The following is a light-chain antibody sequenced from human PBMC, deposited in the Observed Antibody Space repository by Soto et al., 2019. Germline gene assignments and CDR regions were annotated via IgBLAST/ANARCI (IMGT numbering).Light chain of an antibody. CDR1: QSVSSSY. Sequence: EIVLTHSPGTLSVSPRDRATLSCRAIQSVSSSYLAWYQQKPGQAPRLLIYGASTRATGIPARFSGSGSGTEFTLTISSLQSEDFAVYYCHQYNKWPPITFGQGTRLEI. CDR2: GAS. V-gene: IGKV3-15*01. CDR3: HQYNKWPPIT. J-gene: IGKJ5*01.